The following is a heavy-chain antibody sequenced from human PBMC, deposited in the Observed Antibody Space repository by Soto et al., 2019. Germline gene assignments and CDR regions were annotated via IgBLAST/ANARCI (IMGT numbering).Heavy chain of an antibody. J-gene: IGHJ6*02. Sequence: PGGSLRLSCAASGFTFSSYAMGWVRQAPGKGLEWVSAISGSGGSTYHADSVKGRFTISRDNSKNTLFLQMSSLRAEDTAVYYCAKVLRVGSGSSYTRNGMDVWGQGTTVTVSS. V-gene: IGHV3-23*01. CDR1: GFTFSSYA. D-gene: IGHD3-10*01. CDR2: ISGSGGST. CDR3: AKVLRVGSGSSYTRNGMDV.